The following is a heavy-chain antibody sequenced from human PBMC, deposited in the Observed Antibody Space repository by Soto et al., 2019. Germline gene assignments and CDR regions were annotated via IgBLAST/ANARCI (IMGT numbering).Heavy chain of an antibody. V-gene: IGHV4-31*11. D-gene: IGHD3-22*01. CDR1: GGSISSGGYY. Sequence: TLSLTGAVSGGSISSGGYYWSWIRQHPGKGLEWIGYIYYSGSTYYNPSLKSRVTISVDTSKNQFSLKLSSVTAEDTAVYYCARDGPHSSASYWGQGTLVTVYS. CDR3: ARDGPHSSASY. J-gene: IGHJ4*02. CDR2: IYYSGST.